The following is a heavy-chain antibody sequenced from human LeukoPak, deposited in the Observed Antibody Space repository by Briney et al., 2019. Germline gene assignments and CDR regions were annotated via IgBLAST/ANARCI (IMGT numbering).Heavy chain of an antibody. CDR2: INPDSGGT. J-gene: IGHJ4*02. Sequence: ASVKVSCKASGYTFTDQYLHWVRQAPGQGLEWMGWINPDSGGTNYAPKFQGRVTMTGDTSITTAYMELSRLTSDDTAVYYCAKEGGTSGSGRKYFDYWGPGTLVTVSS. D-gene: IGHD3-10*01. V-gene: IGHV1-2*02. CDR3: AKEGGTSGSGRKYFDY. CDR1: GYTFTDQY.